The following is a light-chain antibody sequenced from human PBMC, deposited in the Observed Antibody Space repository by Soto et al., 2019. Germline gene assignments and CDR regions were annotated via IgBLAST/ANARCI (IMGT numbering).Light chain of an antibody. CDR2: DAS. Sequence: EIVLTQSPATLSWSPGERATLSCRASQRVSSYLAWYQQKPVPAPRLLIYDASNRATGIPARFSGSGSGTDFTLTISSLEPEDFAVYYCQQRSNWPPLVGVGTKVEIK. J-gene: IGKJ4*01. CDR1: QRVSSY. V-gene: IGKV3-11*01. CDR3: QQRSNWPPL.